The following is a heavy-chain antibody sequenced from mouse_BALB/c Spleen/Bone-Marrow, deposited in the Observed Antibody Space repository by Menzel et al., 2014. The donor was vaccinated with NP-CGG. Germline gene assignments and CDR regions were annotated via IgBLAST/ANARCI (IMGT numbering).Heavy chain of an antibody. Sequence: EVMLVESGGGLVKPGGSLKLSCAASGFTFSSYAMSWVRQTPEKRLEWVASISSGGSTYYPDSVKGRFTISRDNARNILYLQMSSLRSEDTAMYYSARDDYDDQYYFDYWGQGTTLTVSS. CDR1: GFTFSSYA. J-gene: IGHJ2*01. D-gene: IGHD2-4*01. V-gene: IGHV5-6-5*01. CDR2: ISSGGST. CDR3: ARDDYDDQYYFDY.